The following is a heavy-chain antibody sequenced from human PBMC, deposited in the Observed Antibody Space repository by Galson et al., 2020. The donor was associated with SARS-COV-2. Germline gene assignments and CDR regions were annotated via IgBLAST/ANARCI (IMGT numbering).Heavy chain of an antibody. V-gene: IGHV4-38-2*02. CDR1: GGSLSGYH. CDR2: INNKGGA. Sequence: SQTLSLTCTVSGGSLSGYHWGWMRQSPGKGLEWIGSINNKGGAYQGVASYSPSLNGRVTISLDTSKNQFFLRLNSMTAADTAVYYCARDLGSGGNSDYWGQGTLVTVSS. CDR3: ARDLGSGGNSDY. J-gene: IGHJ4*02. D-gene: IGHD1-26*01.